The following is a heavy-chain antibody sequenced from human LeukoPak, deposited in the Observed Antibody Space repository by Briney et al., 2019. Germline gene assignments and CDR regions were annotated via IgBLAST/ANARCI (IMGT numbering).Heavy chain of an antibody. CDR1: GYSISSGYY. D-gene: IGHD5-18*01. Sequence: SETLSLTCTVSGYSISSGYYWGWIRQPPGKGLEWIGSIYHSGSTYYNPSLKSRVTISVDTSKSQFSLKLSSVTAADTAVYYCARDFGYSYGLAAFDIWGQGTMVTVSS. CDR2: IYHSGST. CDR3: ARDFGYSYGLAAFDI. V-gene: IGHV4-38-2*02. J-gene: IGHJ3*02.